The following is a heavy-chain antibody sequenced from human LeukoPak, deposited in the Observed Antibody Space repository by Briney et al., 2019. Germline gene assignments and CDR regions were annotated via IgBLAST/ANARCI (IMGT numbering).Heavy chain of an antibody. V-gene: IGHV3-74*01. Sequence: EGSLRLSCAASGFTFSSHWMHWVRQAPGKGLVWVSLINTDGGRTAYADSVKGRFTISGDNAKNTLYLQMNSLRAEDTAVYYCARESGYTYGAWGQGTLVTVSS. CDR2: INTDGGRT. D-gene: IGHD6-13*01. CDR1: GFTFSSHW. J-gene: IGHJ4*02. CDR3: ARESGYTYGA.